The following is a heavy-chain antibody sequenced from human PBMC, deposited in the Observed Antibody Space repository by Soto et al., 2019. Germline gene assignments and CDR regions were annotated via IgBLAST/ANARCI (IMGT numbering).Heavy chain of an antibody. V-gene: IGHV1-69*01. Sequence: QVQLVQSGPEVKKPGSSLRVSCKASGGTFSSHVVSWVRQAPGQGLEWMGGIIPIFETSNYAQTFQGRVSMTADESTNTVYMELRSLTFEDTAVYFCASPLSCNASDCYSAHDAFNIWGQGTMVTVSS. CDR1: GGTFSSHV. D-gene: IGHD2-15*01. CDR3: ASPLSCNASDCYSAHDAFNI. CDR2: IIPIFETS. J-gene: IGHJ3*02.